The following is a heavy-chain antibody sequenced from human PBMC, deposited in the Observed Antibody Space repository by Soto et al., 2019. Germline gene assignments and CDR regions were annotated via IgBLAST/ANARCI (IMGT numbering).Heavy chain of an antibody. CDR2: INPNSGGT. V-gene: IGHV1-2*04. CDR1: GYTFTGYY. Sequence: ASVKVSCKASGYTFTGYYMHWVRQAPGQGLEWMGWINPNSGGTSYAQKFQGWVTMTRDTSISTAYMELSRLRSDDTAVYYCARGVGYCSGGSCYGAFDIWGQGTMVTVSS. J-gene: IGHJ3*02. CDR3: ARGVGYCSGGSCYGAFDI. D-gene: IGHD2-15*01.